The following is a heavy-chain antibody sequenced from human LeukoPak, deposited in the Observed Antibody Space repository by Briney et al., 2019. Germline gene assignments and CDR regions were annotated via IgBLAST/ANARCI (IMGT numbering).Heavy chain of an antibody. V-gene: IGHV3-30*03. CDR1: GFTFGSYD. J-gene: IGHJ4*02. D-gene: IGHD4-17*01. Sequence: PGGSLRLSCTASGFTFGSYDMNWVRQAPGKGLEWVAVISYDGSNKYYADSVKGRFTISRDNSKNTLYLQMNSLRAEDTAVYYCARHSSYGDFDYWGQGTLVTVSS. CDR2: ISYDGSNK. CDR3: ARHSSYGDFDY.